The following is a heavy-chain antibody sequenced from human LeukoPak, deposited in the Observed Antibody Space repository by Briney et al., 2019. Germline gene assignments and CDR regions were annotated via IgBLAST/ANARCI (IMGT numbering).Heavy chain of an antibody. J-gene: IGHJ6*04. CDR2: ISSSSSYI. Sequence: GGSLRLSCAASGFTFSSYSMNWVRQAPGKGLEWVSSISSSSSYIYYADSVKGRLTISRDNAKNSLYLQMNSLRAEDTAVYYCARDVLDYDILTGYYGRGMDVWGKGTTVTVSS. CDR1: GFTFSSYS. V-gene: IGHV3-21*01. D-gene: IGHD3-9*01. CDR3: ARDVLDYDILTGYYGRGMDV.